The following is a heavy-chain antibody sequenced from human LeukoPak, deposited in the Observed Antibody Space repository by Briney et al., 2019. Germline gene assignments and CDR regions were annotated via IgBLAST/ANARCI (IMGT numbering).Heavy chain of an antibody. D-gene: IGHD6-13*01. J-gene: IGHJ4*02. Sequence: KVSCKASGYTFTGYYMHWVRQAPGQGLEWMGGIIPIFGTTNYAQRFQGRVTITADESTSTAYMELSSLRSEDTAVYYCARAGIPAAGTLDYWGQGTLVTVSS. CDR1: GYTFTGYY. CDR2: IIPIFGTT. V-gene: IGHV1-69*01. CDR3: ARAGIPAAGTLDY.